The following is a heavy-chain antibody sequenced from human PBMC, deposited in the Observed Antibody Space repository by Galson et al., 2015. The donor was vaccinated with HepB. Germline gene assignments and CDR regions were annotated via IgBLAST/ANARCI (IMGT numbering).Heavy chain of an antibody. D-gene: IGHD6-6*01. Sequence: SLRLSCAASGFIFSSFAMTWVRQAPGKGLEWVSGMSGNGDTTYYADSVRGRFTISRDNSRNTLYLQMNSLRAEDTAVYYCAKGIRPHSTSSFGLDVWGLGTTVTVSS. V-gene: IGHV3-23*01. CDR1: GFIFSSFA. CDR2: MSGNGDTT. J-gene: IGHJ6*02. CDR3: AKGIRPHSTSSFGLDV.